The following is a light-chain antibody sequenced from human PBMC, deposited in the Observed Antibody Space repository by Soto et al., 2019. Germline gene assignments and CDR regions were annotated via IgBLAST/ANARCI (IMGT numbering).Light chain of an antibody. CDR2: AAS. V-gene: IGKV1-8*01. CDR3: QQYYSYPLT. J-gene: IGKJ2*01. CDR1: QGISSY. Sequence: AIRMTQSPSSLSASTGDRVTITCRASQGISSYLAWYQQKPGKAPKLLIYAASTLQSGVPSRFSGSGSGTDFTLTISCLQSEDFATYYCQQYYSYPLTFGQGT.